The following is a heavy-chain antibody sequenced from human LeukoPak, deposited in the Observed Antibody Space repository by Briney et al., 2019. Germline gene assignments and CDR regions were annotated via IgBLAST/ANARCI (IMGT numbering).Heavy chain of an antibody. CDR2: XNHKSGGT. CDR1: XXXXXXXX. D-gene: IGHD6-13*01. J-gene: IGHJ5*02. CDR3: ARDALITAAGRNWFDP. Sequence: ASVKVSCKASXXXXXXXXXXXVXXXXXXXXXXMXXXNHKSGGTNYAQKFQGRVTMTRDTSISTAYMELSRLRSDDTAVXYCARDALITAAGRNWFDPWGQGTLVTVSS. V-gene: IGHV1-2*02.